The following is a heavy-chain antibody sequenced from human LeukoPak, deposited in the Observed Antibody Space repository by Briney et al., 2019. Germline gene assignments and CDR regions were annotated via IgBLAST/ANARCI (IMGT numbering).Heavy chain of an antibody. CDR2: ISSSSNIM. CDR1: GFTFSSYG. Sequence: GGSLRLSCAASGFTFSSYGMNWVRQAPGKGLEWVSYISSSSNIMNYADSVKGRFTTSRDNAKNSLYLQTNSLRAEDTAVYYCARGAQWPYWGQGTLVTVSS. V-gene: IGHV3-48*01. J-gene: IGHJ4*02. CDR3: ARGAQWPY. D-gene: IGHD6-19*01.